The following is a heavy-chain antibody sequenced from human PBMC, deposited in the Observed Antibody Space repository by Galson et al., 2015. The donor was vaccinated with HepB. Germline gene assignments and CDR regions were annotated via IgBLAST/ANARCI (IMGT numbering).Heavy chain of an antibody. CDR2: ISSNGGST. Sequence: SLRLSCAASGFTFSSYAMHWVRQAPGKGLEYVSAISSNGGSTYYADSVKGRFTISRDNSKNTLYLQMSSLRAEDTAVYYCVNWGYSGSYLGWGQGTLVTVSS. CDR3: VNWGYSGSYLG. D-gene: IGHD1-26*01. V-gene: IGHV3-64D*06. J-gene: IGHJ4*02. CDR1: GFTFSSYA.